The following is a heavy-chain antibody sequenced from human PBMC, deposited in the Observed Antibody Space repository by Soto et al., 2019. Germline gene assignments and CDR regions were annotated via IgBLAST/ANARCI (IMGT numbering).Heavy chain of an antibody. CDR3: ARGSFFRGYFDS. CDR1: GASIRRDDFY. D-gene: IGHD3-10*01. CDR2: IYHSGST. Sequence: QVQLQESGPGLVKPSQTLSLTCTVPGASIRRDDFYWSWIRQPPGKGLEWIGNIYHSGSTDYNPSLKSRVTISKDTSKNQFSLKLGSVTAADTAVYYCARGSFFRGYFDSWGQGTLVTVSS. V-gene: IGHV4-30-4*01. J-gene: IGHJ4*02.